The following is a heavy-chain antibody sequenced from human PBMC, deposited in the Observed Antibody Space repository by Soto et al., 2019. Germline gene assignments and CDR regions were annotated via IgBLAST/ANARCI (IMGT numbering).Heavy chain of an antibody. CDR1: GGSISSSSYY. CDR2: IYYSGST. Sequence: QLQLQESGPGLVKPSETLSLTCTVSGGSISSSSYYWGWIRQPPWKGLEWIGSIYYSGSTYYNPSLKSRVTISVDTSKNQCSLKLSSVTAADTAVYYCDRHLGIAVAVYDAFDIWGQGTMVTVSS. V-gene: IGHV4-39*01. D-gene: IGHD6-19*01. CDR3: DRHLGIAVAVYDAFDI. J-gene: IGHJ3*02.